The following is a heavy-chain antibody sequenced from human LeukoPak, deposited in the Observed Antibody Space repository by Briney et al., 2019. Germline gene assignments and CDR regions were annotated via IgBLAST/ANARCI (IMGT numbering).Heavy chain of an antibody. J-gene: IGHJ4*02. D-gene: IGHD6-6*01. CDR3: ARSDSLGGSSSAVDY. Sequence: GGSLRLSCAASGFTFSSYAMHWVRQAPGKGLEWVAVISYDGSNKYYADSVKGRFTISRDNSKNTPYLQMNSLRAEDTAVYYCARSDSLGGSSSAVDYWGQGTLVTVSS. CDR2: ISYDGSNK. V-gene: IGHV3-30*01. CDR1: GFTFSSYA.